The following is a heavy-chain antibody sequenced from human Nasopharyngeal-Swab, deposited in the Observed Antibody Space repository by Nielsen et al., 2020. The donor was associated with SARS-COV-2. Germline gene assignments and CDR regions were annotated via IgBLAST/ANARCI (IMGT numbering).Heavy chain of an antibody. V-gene: IGHV3-23*01. CDR3: AKSSRIVVVPAAKWFDP. J-gene: IGHJ5*02. Sequence: GGSLRLSCAASGFTFNNAWMSWVRQAPGKGLEWVSAISGSGGSTYYADSVKGRFTISRDNSKNTLYLQMNSLRAKDTAVYYCAKSSRIVVVPAAKWFDPWGQGTLVTVSS. CDR1: GFTFNNAW. CDR2: ISGSGGST. D-gene: IGHD2-2*01.